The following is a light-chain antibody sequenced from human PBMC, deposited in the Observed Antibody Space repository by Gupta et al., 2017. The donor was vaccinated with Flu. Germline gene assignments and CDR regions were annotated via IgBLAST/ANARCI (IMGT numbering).Light chain of an antibody. Sequence: DIVMTQSPDSLAVTLGERATINCKSSQSVLYSSNNKNYLAWYQQKPGQPPKLLIYWASTRVFGAPDRFSRSGYGPDFTRTITSLQAEDVAVYSCPHFHPAARPTFGPGTRL. J-gene: IGKJ5*01. CDR1: QSVLYSSNNKNY. V-gene: IGKV4-1*01. CDR3: PHFHPAARPT. CDR2: WAS.